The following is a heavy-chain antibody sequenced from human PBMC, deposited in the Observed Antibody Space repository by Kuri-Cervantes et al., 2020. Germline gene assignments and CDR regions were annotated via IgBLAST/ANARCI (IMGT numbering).Heavy chain of an antibody. CDR3: ARDSSGYYYFDF. D-gene: IGHD3-22*01. CDR2: IYHSGAT. V-gene: IGHV4-38-2*01. CDR1: GFSINGGYY. J-gene: IGHJ4*02. Sequence: SQTLSLTCAVSGFSINGGYYWGWIRQPPGRGLQWIGSIYHSGATFENPSLRSRLTISVDTSKNQFSLKLSSVTAADTAVYYCARDSSGYYYFDFWGQGTLVTVSS.